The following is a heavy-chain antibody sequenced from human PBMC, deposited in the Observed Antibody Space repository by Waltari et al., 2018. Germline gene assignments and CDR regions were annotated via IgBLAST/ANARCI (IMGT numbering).Heavy chain of an antibody. CDR2: ISHSEST. CDR1: GGSFSGYY. J-gene: IGHJ3*02. Sequence: QVQLQQWGAGLLKPSETLSLTCAVYGGSFSGYYWSWIRQPPGKGLELFVEISHSESTKYHPTLKSLITVSVSTSKCQFSLTLSSVTAAVTAMYYCARDRGLRRLFTFAIWGQGTMFTVSS. V-gene: IGHV4-34*01. CDR3: ARDRGLRRLFTFAI. D-gene: IGHD3-16*02.